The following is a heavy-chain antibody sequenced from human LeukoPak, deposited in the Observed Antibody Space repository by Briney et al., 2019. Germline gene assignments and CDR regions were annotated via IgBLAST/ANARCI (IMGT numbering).Heavy chain of an antibody. CDR3: ARIFGVRGVITYWYFDL. CDR2: IFSNDEK. CDR1: GFSLSNARMG. J-gene: IGHJ2*01. D-gene: IGHD3-10*01. V-gene: IGHV2-26*01. Sequence: SGPTLVNPTETLTLTCTVSGFSLSNARMGVSWIRQPPGKALEWLAHIFSNDEKSYSTSLKSRLTISKDTSKSQVVLTMTNMDPVDTATYYCARIFGVRGVITYWYFDLWGRGTLVTVSS.